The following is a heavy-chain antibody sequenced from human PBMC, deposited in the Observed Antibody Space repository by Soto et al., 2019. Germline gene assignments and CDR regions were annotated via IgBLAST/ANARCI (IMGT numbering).Heavy chain of an antibody. CDR1: GVSLTNYY. CDR3: TRFGAMVRKGCFDL. V-gene: IGHV4-59*08. CDR2: IYYSGSA. J-gene: IGHJ2*01. D-gene: IGHD5-18*01. Sequence: SETLSLTCSVSGVSLTNYYWSWVRQPPGKGLEWIGHIYYSGSANYNPSLKSRVTISADTSKNHFSLKLSSVTAADAGVYYCTRFGAMVRKGCFDLWGRGTLVTVSS.